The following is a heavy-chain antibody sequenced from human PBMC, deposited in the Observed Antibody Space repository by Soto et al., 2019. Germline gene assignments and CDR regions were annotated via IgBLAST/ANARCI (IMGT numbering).Heavy chain of an antibody. CDR3: ARVRWLQPTRNYYYYYGMDV. D-gene: IGHD5-12*01. CDR2: ISAYNGNT. CDR1: GYTFTSYG. J-gene: IGHJ6*02. V-gene: IGHV1-18*04. Sequence: GSVNVSCKASGYTFTSYGISWVRQAPGQGLEWMGWISAYNGNTNYAQKLQGRVTMTTDTSTSTAYMELRSLRSDDTAVYYCARVRWLQPTRNYYYYYGMDVWGQGTTVTVS.